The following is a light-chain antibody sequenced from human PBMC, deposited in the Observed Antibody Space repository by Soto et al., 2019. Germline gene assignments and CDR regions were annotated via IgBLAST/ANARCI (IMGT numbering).Light chain of an antibody. CDR3: QQSYSTPLT. CDR2: AAS. CDR1: QSISNL. J-gene: IGKJ3*01. V-gene: IGKV1-39*01. Sequence: DIQMTQSPSSLSASVGDRVTITCRASQSISNLLNWYQQKPGKAPKLLIYAASSLQSGVPSRFSGSGSGTDFTLTISSLQREDFATYYCQQSYSTPLTFGPGTKVDIK.